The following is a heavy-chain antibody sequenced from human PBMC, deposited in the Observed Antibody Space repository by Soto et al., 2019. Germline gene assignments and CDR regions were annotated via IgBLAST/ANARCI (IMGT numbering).Heavy chain of an antibody. D-gene: IGHD3-9*01. CDR2: ISAYNGNT. Sequence: ASVKVSCKASGYTFTSYGISWVRQAPGQGLEWMGWISAYNGNTNYAQKLQGRVTMTTDTSTSTAYMELRSLRSDDTAVYYCARVVPGLRYLDWLLPALGWFDYWGQGTLVTVSS. CDR1: GYTFTSYG. CDR3: ARVVPGLRYLDWLLPALGWFDY. V-gene: IGHV1-18*01. J-gene: IGHJ4*02.